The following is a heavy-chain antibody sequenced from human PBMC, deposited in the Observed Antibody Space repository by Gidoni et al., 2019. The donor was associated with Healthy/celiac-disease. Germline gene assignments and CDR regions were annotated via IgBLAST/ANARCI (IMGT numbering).Heavy chain of an antibody. V-gene: IGHV3-23*01. CDR3: ARRDSSGWYGADY. CDR2: ISGSGGST. Sequence: EVQLLESGGGLVQPGGSLSLSCADSGFTFSSYAMSWVRQAPGTGLEWVSAISGSGGSTYYADSVKGRFTISRDNSKNTLYLQMNSLRAEDTAVYYCARRDSSGWYGADYWGQGTLVTVSS. CDR1: GFTFSSYA. J-gene: IGHJ4*02. D-gene: IGHD6-19*01.